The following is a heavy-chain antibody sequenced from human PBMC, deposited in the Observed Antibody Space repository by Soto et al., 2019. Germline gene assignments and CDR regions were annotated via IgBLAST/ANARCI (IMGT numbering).Heavy chain of an antibody. CDR1: GYTFTDSY. CDR2: INPVGGST. Sequence: QVQLVQSGAEVKEPGASVRLSCKASGYTFTDSYIHWVRQAPGQGLEWMGVINPVGGSTTYIQKFQGRVTLTRDRSTTTVHMVLSALRSDDTATYYCARDEGAAMGFQYWGQGTPVNVFS. J-gene: IGHJ4*02. D-gene: IGHD5-18*01. V-gene: IGHV1-46*01. CDR3: ARDEGAAMGFQY.